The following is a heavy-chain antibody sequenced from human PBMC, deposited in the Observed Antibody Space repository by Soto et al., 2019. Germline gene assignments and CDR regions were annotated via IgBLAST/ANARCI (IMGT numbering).Heavy chain of an antibody. J-gene: IGHJ4*02. CDR2: ISGGDGSP. V-gene: IGHV3-23*01. D-gene: IGHD3-16*01. CDR3: AKWHTYNYDSLALSGFDC. Sequence: GGYLRLSCVASGFTFSSYAMTWVRQAPGKGLEWVSAISGGDGSPSYADSVKGRFTISRDNSKNTLYLHMNSLRADDTAAYYCAKWHTYNYDSLALSGFDCWGQGTQVTVSS. CDR1: GFTFSSYA.